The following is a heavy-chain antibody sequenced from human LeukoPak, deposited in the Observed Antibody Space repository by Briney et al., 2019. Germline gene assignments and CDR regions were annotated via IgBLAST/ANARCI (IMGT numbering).Heavy chain of an antibody. CDR1: GDSISSTSYY. D-gene: IGHD3-9*01. V-gene: IGHV4-39*01. J-gene: IGHJ4*02. Sequence: PSETLSLTCTVSGDSISSTSYYWGWIRQSPGKGLEWIGSIYCSGSTYYNPSLSSRVTISVDTSKSQFSLNLRSVAAADTAVYYCATHFYDVLTGYLYYFDYWGLGTLVTVS. CDR2: IYCSGST. CDR3: ATHFYDVLTGYLYYFDY.